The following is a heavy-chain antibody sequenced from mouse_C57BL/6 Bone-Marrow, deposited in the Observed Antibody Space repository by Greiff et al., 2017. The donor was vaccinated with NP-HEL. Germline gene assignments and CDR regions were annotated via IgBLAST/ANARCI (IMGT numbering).Heavy chain of an antibody. J-gene: IGHJ3*01. V-gene: IGHV1-19*01. D-gene: IGHD3-2*02. CDR1: GYTFTDYY. Sequence: EVQLQQSGPVLVKPGASVKMSCKASGYTFTDYYMNWVKQSHGKSLEWIGVINPYNGGTSYNQKFKGKATLTVDKSSSTAYMELNSLTSEDSAVYYGARGEAQAPFAYWGQGTLVTVSA. CDR3: ARGEAQAPFAY. CDR2: INPYNGGT.